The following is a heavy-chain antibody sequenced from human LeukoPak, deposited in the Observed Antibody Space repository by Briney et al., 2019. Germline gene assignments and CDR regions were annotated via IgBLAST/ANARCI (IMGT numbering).Heavy chain of an antibody. V-gene: IGHV1-46*01. CDR1: GYTFTSYY. Sequence: ASVKVSCKAAGYTFTSYYMHWVRQAPGQGLEWMGIIDPSGGSTSDAQKFQGRVTMTRDMSTITGYMELSSLRSEDTAVYYCARDPPYCSGGSCYQAYFDYWGQGTLVTVSS. CDR3: ARDPPYCSGGSCYQAYFDY. CDR2: IDPSGGST. D-gene: IGHD2-15*01. J-gene: IGHJ4*02.